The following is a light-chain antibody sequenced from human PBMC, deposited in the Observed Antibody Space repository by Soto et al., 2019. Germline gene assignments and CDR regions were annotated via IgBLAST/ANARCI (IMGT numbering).Light chain of an antibody. V-gene: IGKV3-15*01. J-gene: IGKJ4*01. Sequence: EIVMTQPPATLSVSPGERATLSCRAGQSVSSGLAWYQQKPGQTPRLLIYAASTRSTGIPARFSGSGSGTEFTLTISSLQSEDFAVYYCQQYNNWPLTFGGGTKVDI. CDR1: QSVSSG. CDR3: QQYNNWPLT. CDR2: AAS.